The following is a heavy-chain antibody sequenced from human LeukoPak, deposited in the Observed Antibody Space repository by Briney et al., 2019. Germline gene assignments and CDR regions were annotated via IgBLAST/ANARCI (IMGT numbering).Heavy chain of an antibody. V-gene: IGHV3-64D*06. CDR2: ISSNGGST. D-gene: IGHD3-9*01. Sequence: PGGSLRLSCSASGFTFSSYAMHWVRQAPGKGLEYVSAISSNGGSTYYADSVKGRFTISRDNSKNTLYLQMSSLRAEDTAVYYCVKGDYDILTGYYYYYGMDVWGQGTTVTVSS. CDR1: GFTFSSYA. J-gene: IGHJ6*02. CDR3: VKGDYDILTGYYYYYGMDV.